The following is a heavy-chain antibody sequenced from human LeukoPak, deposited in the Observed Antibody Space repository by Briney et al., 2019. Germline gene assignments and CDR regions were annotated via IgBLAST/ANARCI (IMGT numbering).Heavy chain of an antibody. CDR3: ARTRNRLDY. D-gene: IGHD1-14*01. Sequence: PGRALRLPCSASGFPFRFYAMDWVRQAPGKGLEWLAFISYDGSNEYYADSVKGRFTISRDNSKSTLYLQMISLRAEDTAVYNCARTRNRLDYWGQGTLVTVSS. V-gene: IGHV3-30*04. CDR2: ISYDGSNE. J-gene: IGHJ4*02. CDR1: GFPFRFYA.